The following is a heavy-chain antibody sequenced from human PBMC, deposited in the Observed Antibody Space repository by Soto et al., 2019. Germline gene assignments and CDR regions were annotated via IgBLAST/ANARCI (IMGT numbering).Heavy chain of an antibody. D-gene: IGHD2-2*02. CDR1: GGTFSSYA. Sequence: QVQLVQSGAVVKKPGSSVKVSCKASGGTFSSYAISWVRQAPGQGLEWMGGIIPIFGTANYAQKFQGRVTITADESTSTAYMELSSLRSEDTAVYYCARGHVPAAIDWFDPWGQGTLVTVSS. CDR3: ARGHVPAAIDWFDP. V-gene: IGHV1-69*01. J-gene: IGHJ5*02. CDR2: IIPIFGTA.